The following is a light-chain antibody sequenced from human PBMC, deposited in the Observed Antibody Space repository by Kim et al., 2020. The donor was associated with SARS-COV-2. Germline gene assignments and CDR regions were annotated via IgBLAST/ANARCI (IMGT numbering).Light chain of an antibody. Sequence: ASVGDRVTITYQASQDISNYLNWYQQKPGRAPKLLSYDATNLETGVPSRFSGGGSGTDFTFTISSLQPEDVATYYCQQSDTLLITFGQGTRLEIK. CDR3: QQSDTLLIT. CDR1: QDISNY. V-gene: IGKV1-33*01. J-gene: IGKJ5*01. CDR2: DAT.